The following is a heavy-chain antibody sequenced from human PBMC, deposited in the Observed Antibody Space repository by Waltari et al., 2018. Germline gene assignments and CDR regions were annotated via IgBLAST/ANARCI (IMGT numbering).Heavy chain of an antibody. D-gene: IGHD3-3*01. V-gene: IGHV3-15*01. CDR1: GFTFSNAW. J-gene: IGHJ6*02. CDR3: TATIFGVARYYYGMDV. Sequence: EVQLVESGGGLVKPGGSLRLSCAASGFTFSNAWMSWVRQAPGKGLEWVGRIKSKTDGGTTDYAAPVKGRFTISRDDSKNTLYLQMNSLKTEDTAVYYCTATIFGVARYYYGMDVWGQGTTVTVSS. CDR2: IKSKTDGGTT.